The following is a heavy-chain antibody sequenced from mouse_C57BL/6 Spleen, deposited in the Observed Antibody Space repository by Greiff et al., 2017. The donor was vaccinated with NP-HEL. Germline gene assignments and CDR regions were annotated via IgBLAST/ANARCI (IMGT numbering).Heavy chain of an antibody. CDR2: IDPSDSYT. Sequence: QVQLQQSGAELVRPGTSVKLSCKASGYTFTSYWMHWVKQRPGQGLEWIGVIDPSDSYTNYNQKFKGKATLTVDTSSSTAYMQLSSLTSEDSAVYYCASAMDYWGQGTSVTVSS. V-gene: IGHV1-59*01. J-gene: IGHJ4*01. CDR1: GYTFTSYW. CDR3: ASAMDY.